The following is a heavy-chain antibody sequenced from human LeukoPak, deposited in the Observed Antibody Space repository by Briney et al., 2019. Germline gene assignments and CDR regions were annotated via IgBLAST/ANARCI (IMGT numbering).Heavy chain of an antibody. V-gene: IGHV3-7*01. CDR2: IKQDGSEK. J-gene: IGHJ3*02. Sequence: PGGSLRLSCKASGFAFSNYWMTWVRQAPGKGLEWVANIKQDGSEKHYVDSVKGRFTISRDNANNSLYLQINSLRAGDTALYYCARDPYYFDSSGNDIWGQGTMVTVSS. D-gene: IGHD3-22*01. CDR3: ARDPYYFDSSGNDI. CDR1: GFAFSNYW.